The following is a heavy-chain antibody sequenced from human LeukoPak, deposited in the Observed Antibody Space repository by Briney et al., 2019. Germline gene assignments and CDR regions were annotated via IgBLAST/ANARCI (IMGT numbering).Heavy chain of an antibody. CDR1: GYTFTGYY. J-gene: IGHJ4*02. Sequence: ASVKVSCKASGYTFTGYYMHWVRQAPGQGLEWMGWINPNSGGTNYAQKLQGRVTMTTDTSTSTAYMELRSLRSDDTAVYYCARVIQYSGSYPSFDYWGQGTLVTVSS. D-gene: IGHD1-26*01. CDR3: ARVIQYSGSYPSFDY. V-gene: IGHV1-2*02. CDR2: INPNSGGT.